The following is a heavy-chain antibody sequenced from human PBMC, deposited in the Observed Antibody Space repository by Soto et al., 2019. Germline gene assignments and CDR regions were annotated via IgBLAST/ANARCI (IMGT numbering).Heavy chain of an antibody. J-gene: IGHJ5*02. D-gene: IGHD1-1*01. CDR2: INPNNGAT. V-gene: IGHV1-2*02. CDR1: RYIFTAYF. CDR3: ASHDPGARFDP. Sequence: QVQLVQSGAEGKKPGASVKVSCKAPRYIFTAYFMHWVRQAPGQGLEWMGWINPNNGATHYGLSFQGRVTMTRDTSISTAYMELSSLRSDDTAGYYCASHDPGARFDPWCQGTLVIVSS.